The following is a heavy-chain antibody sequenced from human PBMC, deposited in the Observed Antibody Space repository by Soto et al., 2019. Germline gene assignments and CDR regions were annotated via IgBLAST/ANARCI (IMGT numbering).Heavy chain of an antibody. V-gene: IGHV3-23*01. D-gene: IGHD2-2*01. J-gene: IGHJ4*02. CDR1: GFTFSSYA. CDR2: ISGSGGST. CDR3: AKSYCSSTSCSRGYFDY. Sequence: TGGSLRLSCAASGFTFSSYAMSWVRQAPGKGLEWVSGISGSGGSTYYADSVKGRFTISRDNSKNTLYLQMNSLRAEDTAVYYCAKSYCSSTSCSRGYFDYWGQGTLVTVSS.